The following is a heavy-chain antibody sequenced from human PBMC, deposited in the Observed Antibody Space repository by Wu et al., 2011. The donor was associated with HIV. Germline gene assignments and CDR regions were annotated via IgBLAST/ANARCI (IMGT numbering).Heavy chain of an antibody. V-gene: IGHV1-18*01. Sequence: QVQLVQSGAEVKKPGSSVKVSCKASGGTFSSYAISWVRQAPGQGLEWMAWISAYNEDTNYAQKFQGRVTMTTDTSTSTAYMELRSLRSDDTAVYYCARRPLVRSTGYFDYWGQGTLVTVSS. CDR3: ARRPLVRSTGYFDY. CDR2: ISAYNEDT. J-gene: IGHJ4*02. CDR1: GGTFSSYA. D-gene: IGHD1-26*01.